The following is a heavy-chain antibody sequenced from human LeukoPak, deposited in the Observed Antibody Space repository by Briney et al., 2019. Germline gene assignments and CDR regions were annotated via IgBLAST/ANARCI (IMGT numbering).Heavy chain of an antibody. CDR2: IKQDGSEK. CDR1: GFTFSTYW. V-gene: IGHV3-7*01. Sequence: GGSLRLSCAASGFTFSTYWMSWVRQAPGKGLEWVANIKQDGSEKYYVDSVKGRFTISRDNAKNSLYLQMNSLRAEDTAVYYCARQNSGSYWSLPYYFDYWGQGTLVTVSS. J-gene: IGHJ4*02. D-gene: IGHD1-26*01. CDR3: ARQNSGSYWSLPYYFDY.